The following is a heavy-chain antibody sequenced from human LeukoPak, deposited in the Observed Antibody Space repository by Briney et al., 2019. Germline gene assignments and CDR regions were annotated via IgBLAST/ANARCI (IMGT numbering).Heavy chain of an antibody. Sequence: GESLKISCKGSGYSFTSYWIGWVRQMPGKGLEWMGIIYPGDSDTRYSPSFQGQVTISADKSISTAYLQWSSLKASDTAMYYCARRGEPYCSGGSCYYNWFDPWGQGTLVTVSS. CDR3: ARRGEPYCSGGSCYYNWFDP. D-gene: IGHD2-15*01. V-gene: IGHV5-51*01. CDR2: IYPGDSDT. J-gene: IGHJ5*02. CDR1: GYSFTSYW.